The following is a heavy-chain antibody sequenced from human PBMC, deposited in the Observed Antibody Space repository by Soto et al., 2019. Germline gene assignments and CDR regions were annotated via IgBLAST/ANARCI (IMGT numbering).Heavy chain of an antibody. CDR3: ARGPDDSSGLYYYY. CDR2: VIAIFGHA. J-gene: IGHJ4*02. D-gene: IGHD6-19*01. Sequence: ASVKVSCKASGFTFSSYGLSWVRQAPGQGLEWMGGVIAIFGHANYAQKVQGRVTITAGKSTRTAYVDLSGLRSEETAAYYCARGPDDSSGLYYYYWGQGTLVTVSS. V-gene: IGHV1-69*06. CDR1: GFTFSSYG.